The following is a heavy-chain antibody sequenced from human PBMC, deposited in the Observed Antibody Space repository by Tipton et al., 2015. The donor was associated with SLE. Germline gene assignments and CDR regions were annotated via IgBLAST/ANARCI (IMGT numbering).Heavy chain of an antibody. V-gene: IGHV4-4*02. J-gene: IGHJ6*02. CDR1: GDSISSSNW. CDR2: IYHSGST. CDR3: ARVYSYYYGMDV. Sequence: TLSLTCAVSGDSISSSNWWSWVRQPPGKGLERIGEIYHSGSTNYNPSLKSRVTISVDKSKNQFSLKLSSVTAADTAVYYCARVYSYYYGMDVWGQGTAVTVSS. D-gene: IGHD1-26*01.